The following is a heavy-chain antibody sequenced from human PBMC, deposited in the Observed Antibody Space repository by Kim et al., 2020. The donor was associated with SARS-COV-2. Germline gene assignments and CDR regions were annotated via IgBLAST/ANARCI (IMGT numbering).Heavy chain of an antibody. CDR3: AKDTWFGELFQYYYYGMDV. J-gene: IGHJ6*02. Sequence: GGSLRLSCAASGFTFSSYGMHWVRQAPGKGLEWVAVISYDGSNKYYADSVKGRFTISRDNSKNTLYLQMNSLRAEDTAVYYCAKDTWFGELFQYYYYGMDVWGQGTTVTVSS. V-gene: IGHV3-30*18. CDR1: GFTFSSYG. D-gene: IGHD3-10*01. CDR2: ISYDGSNK.